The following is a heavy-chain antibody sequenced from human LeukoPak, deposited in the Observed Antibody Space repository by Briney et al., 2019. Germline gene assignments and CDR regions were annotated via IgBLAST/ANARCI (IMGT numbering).Heavy chain of an antibody. CDR2: ISSSSSYI. J-gene: IGHJ4*02. D-gene: IGHD3-16*01. Sequence: GGSLRLSCAASGFTFSSYTMKWVRQTPGKGLEWVSSISSSSSYIYQADSVKGRFTISRDNAKNSLYLQMNSLRAEDTAVYYCARVVWGQLTYYFDYWGQGALVTVSS. CDR1: GFTFSSYT. V-gene: IGHV3-21*01. CDR3: ARVVWGQLTYYFDY.